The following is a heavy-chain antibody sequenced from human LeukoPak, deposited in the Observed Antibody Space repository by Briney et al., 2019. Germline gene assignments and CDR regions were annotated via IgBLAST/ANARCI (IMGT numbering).Heavy chain of an antibody. CDR3: PKAGYFHDSSAYSSFAS. D-gene: IGHD3-22*01. CDR1: GFTFNNFP. V-gene: IGHV3-23*01. Sequence: GGSLRLSCAASGFTFNNFPMSWVRQVPGKGLEWVSSISGSGGTTYYAGSVRGRFTISRDNAKKTLFLHMSGLRAEYTALYYCPKAGYFHDSSAYSSFASWGQEILVSVSS. CDR2: ISGSGGTT. J-gene: IGHJ5*02.